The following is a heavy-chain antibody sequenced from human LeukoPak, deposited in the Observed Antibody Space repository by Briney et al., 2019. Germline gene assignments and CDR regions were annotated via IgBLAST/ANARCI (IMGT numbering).Heavy chain of an antibody. CDR1: GGSISSSSYY. J-gene: IGHJ4*02. D-gene: IGHD3-10*01. V-gene: IGHV4-39*07. CDR3: ARGPYYYGSGSLTTSPDY. Sequence: SETLSLTCTVSGGSISSSSYYWGWIRQPPGKGLEWIGSIYYSGSTNYNPSLKSRVTISVDTSKNQFSLKLSSVTAADTAVYYCARGPYYYGSGSLTTSPDYWGQGTLVTVSS. CDR2: IYYSGST.